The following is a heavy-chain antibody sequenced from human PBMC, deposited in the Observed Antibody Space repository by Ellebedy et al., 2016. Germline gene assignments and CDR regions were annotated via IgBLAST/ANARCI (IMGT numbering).Heavy chain of an antibody. V-gene: IGHV1-3*01. CDR3: ARVIVVVPAAMVGDAFDI. CDR2: IDAGNGNT. CDR1: GYTFTTYA. Sequence: ASVKVSXKASGYTFTTYAIHWVRQAPGQRLQWMGWIDAGNGNTKYSQGFQGRVTFTRDTSASTAYLELSSLRSDDTAVYYCARVIVVVPAAMVGDAFDIWGQGTMVTVSS. J-gene: IGHJ3*02. D-gene: IGHD2-2*01.